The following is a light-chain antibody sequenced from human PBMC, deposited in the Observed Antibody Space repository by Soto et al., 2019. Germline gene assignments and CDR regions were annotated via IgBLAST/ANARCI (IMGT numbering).Light chain of an antibody. CDR2: RDS. J-gene: IGLJ7*01. CDR3: AAWDDSLRGWV. V-gene: IGLV1-47*01. Sequence: QSVLTQPPSASGTPGQRVTISCSESSSSIGSNYIYWYQQLPGTAPKLLIYRDSQRPSGVPDRFSGSKSGTSASLAISVLRSEDEADYYCAAWDDSLRGWVFGGGTQLTVL. CDR1: SSSIGSNY.